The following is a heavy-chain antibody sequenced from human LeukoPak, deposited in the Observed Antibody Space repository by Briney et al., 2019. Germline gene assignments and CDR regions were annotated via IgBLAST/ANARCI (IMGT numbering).Heavy chain of an antibody. V-gene: IGHV4-59*01. CDR1: GGSIHNYI. D-gene: IGHD4-23*01. CDR3: SRSPLAGDYGGIDP. CDR2: IYDSGSA. J-gene: IGHJ5*02. Sequence: PSETLSLTCTVSGGSIHNYIWSWIPQPPGKGLEWIGFIYDSGSANYNPSLQGRVTISVDTSKNQFSLKLNSVTAADTAVYYCSRSPLAGDYGGIDPWGQGTLVTVSS.